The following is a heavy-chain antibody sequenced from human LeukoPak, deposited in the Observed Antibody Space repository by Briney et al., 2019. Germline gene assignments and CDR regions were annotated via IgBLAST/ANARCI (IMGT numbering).Heavy chain of an antibody. J-gene: IGHJ6*04. V-gene: IGHV1-46*01. CDR2: INPGGGST. CDR3: ARDRSGDYGSGSYYNVRYYYGMDV. Sequence: ASVKVSCKASGYTFTSYYMHWVRQAPGEGLEGMGIINPGGGSTSYAQKFQGRVTMTRDTSTSTVYMEVSSLRSEDTAVYYCARDRSGDYGSGSYYNVRYYYGMDVWGKGTTVTVSS. CDR1: GYTFTSYY. D-gene: IGHD3-10*01.